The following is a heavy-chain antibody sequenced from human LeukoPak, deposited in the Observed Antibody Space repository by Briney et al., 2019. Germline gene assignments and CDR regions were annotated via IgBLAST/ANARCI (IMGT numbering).Heavy chain of an antibody. D-gene: IGHD3-10*01. CDR1: GASISSGDYH. CDR3: ARGFGAGNYYYGWFDP. J-gene: IGHJ5*02. V-gene: IGHV4-30-4*01. CDR2: IHDSGSA. Sequence: SETLSLTCTVSGASISSGDYHWNWIRQPPGKGLEWIGFIHDSGSAYYNPSLKSRVSISRDMSKNQLSLMLSSVTAADTAVYYCARGFGAGNYYYGWFDPWGQGTLVSVSS.